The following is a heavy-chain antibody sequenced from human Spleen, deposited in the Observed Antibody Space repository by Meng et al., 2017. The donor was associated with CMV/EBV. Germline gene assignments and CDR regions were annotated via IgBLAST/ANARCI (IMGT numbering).Heavy chain of an antibody. CDR2: IGSSSGYI. V-gene: IGHV3-21*06. J-gene: IGHJ4*02. Sequence: GGSLRLSCAASGFTFSRFSMNWVRQAPGKGLEWVSSIGSSSGYIYYADSMKGRCTISRDNAKNTLYLQMNSLRAEDTAMYYCAREGEYQLLPFEYWGQGILVTVSS. D-gene: IGHD2-2*01. CDR1: GFTFSRFS. CDR3: AREGEYQLLPFEY.